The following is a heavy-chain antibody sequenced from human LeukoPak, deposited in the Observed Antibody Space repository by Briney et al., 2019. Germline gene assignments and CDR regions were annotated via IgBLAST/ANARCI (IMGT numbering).Heavy chain of an antibody. V-gene: IGHV1-24*01. Sequence: ASVTVSCKVSGNSLSELSIQWVRQAPGKGLEGMGGFDPEEAKMVYAQNFQGRVTMTEDTSTQTAYMELSGLTSDDTAVYYCTTRSGDFWSGFVNWGQGTLVTVCS. D-gene: IGHD3-3*01. CDR2: FDPEEAKM. J-gene: IGHJ4*02. CDR3: TTRSGDFWSGFVN. CDR1: GNSLSELS.